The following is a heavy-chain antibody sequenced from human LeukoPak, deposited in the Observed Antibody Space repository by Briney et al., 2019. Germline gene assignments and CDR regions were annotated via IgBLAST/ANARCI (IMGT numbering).Heavy chain of an antibody. J-gene: IGHJ4*02. CDR2: IIPIFGTA. V-gene: IGHV1-69*01. Sequence: ASVKVSCKASGGTFSSYAISWVRQAPGQGLEWMGGIIPIFGTANYAQKFQGRVTITADESTSTAYMELSSLRSEDTAVYYCARDFCSSGSCHEDYWGQGTLVTVSS. CDR3: ARDFCSSGSCHEDY. D-gene: IGHD2-15*01. CDR1: GGTFSSYA.